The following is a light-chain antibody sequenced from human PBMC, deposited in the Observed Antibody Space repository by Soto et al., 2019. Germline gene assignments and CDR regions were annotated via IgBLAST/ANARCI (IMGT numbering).Light chain of an antibody. V-gene: IGKV3-20*01. Sequence: ENVLTQSPGTLSLSPGERATLSCRASQSVTINYLAWYQQKPGQAPRLLIYGVSTRATGIPNRFSGSGSGTDFTLNISRLEPEDFAVYYCQQYGSSPFTFGPGTKVDIK. CDR1: QSVTINY. CDR3: QQYGSSPFT. CDR2: GVS. J-gene: IGKJ3*01.